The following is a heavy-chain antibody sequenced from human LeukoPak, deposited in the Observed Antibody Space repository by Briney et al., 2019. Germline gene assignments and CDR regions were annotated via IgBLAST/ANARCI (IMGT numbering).Heavy chain of an antibody. Sequence: SQTLSLTCAISGDSVSNNSAAWNWIRQSPSRGLEWLGRTYYRSKWYNDYAVSVKSRITINPDTSKNQFSLQLNSVTPEDTAVYYCARDSRGWELHYWYFDLWGRGTLVTVSS. CDR3: ARDSRGWELHYWYFDL. J-gene: IGHJ2*01. CDR1: GDSVSNNSAA. D-gene: IGHD1-26*01. CDR2: TYYRSKWYN. V-gene: IGHV6-1*01.